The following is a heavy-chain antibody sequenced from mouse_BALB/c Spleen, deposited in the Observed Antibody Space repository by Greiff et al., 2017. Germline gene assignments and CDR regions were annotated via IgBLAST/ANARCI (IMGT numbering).Heavy chain of an antibody. D-gene: IGHD2-4*01. CDR3: ARSRSIYYDYDEGYYAMDY. Sequence: EVHLVESGGGLVQPGGSRKLSCAASGFTFSSFGMHWVRQAPEKGLEWVAYISSGSSTIYYADTVKGRFTISRDNPKNTLYLQMSSLRSEDTAMYYCARSRSIYYDYDEGYYAMDYWGQGTSVTVSS. CDR2: ISSGSSTI. J-gene: IGHJ4*01. CDR1: GFTFSSFG. V-gene: IGHV5-17*02.